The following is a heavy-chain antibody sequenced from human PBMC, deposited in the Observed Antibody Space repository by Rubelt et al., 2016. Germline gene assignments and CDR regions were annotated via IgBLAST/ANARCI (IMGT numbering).Heavy chain of an antibody. V-gene: IGHV4-31*03. J-gene: IGHJ3*02. Sequence: QVQLQESGPGLVKPSQTLSLTCTVSGGSISSGGYYWSWIRQHPGKGLEWIGYIYYSGSPYYNPSLKSRVTISVDTSKNQFSLKLSSGTAGDTAVYYCGRGIIAAAGDAFDIWGQGTMVTVSS. CDR1: GGSISSGGYY. D-gene: IGHD6-13*01. CDR2: IYYSGSP. CDR3: GRGIIAAAGDAFDI.